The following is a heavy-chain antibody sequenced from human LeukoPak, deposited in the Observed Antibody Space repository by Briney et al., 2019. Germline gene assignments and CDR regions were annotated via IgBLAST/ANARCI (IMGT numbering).Heavy chain of an antibody. D-gene: IGHD3-10*01. Sequence: ASGTLSLTRSVSGGSISNNNWWSWVRQSPGKGLKWIGNIYHSGTTHYNPSLKSRATISVDKSKNQFSLKLNSVTAADTAVYYCAIKPPSGWFGTGWLDPWGRGTLVTVSS. V-gene: IGHV4-4*02. CDR2: IYHSGTT. CDR3: AIKPPSGWFGTGWLDP. J-gene: IGHJ5*02. CDR1: GGSISNNNW.